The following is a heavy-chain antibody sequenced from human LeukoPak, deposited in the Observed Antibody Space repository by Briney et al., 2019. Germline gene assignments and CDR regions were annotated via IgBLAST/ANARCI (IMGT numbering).Heavy chain of an antibody. V-gene: IGHV3-23*01. D-gene: IGHD2-21*01. Sequence: GGSLRLSCAASGFTFSSYAMSWVRQAPGKGLEWVSAISGSGGSTYYADTVKGRFTISRDNSKNTLYLQMNSLRADDTAVYYCAKANFVADYYMDVWGKGTTVTVSS. J-gene: IGHJ6*03. CDR3: AKANFVADYYMDV. CDR2: ISGSGGST. CDR1: GFTFSSYA.